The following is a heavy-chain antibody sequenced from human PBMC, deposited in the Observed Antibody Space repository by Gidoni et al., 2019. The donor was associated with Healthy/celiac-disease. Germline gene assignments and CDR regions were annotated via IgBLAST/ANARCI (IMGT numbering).Heavy chain of an antibody. CDR1: GGAISSSSYY. Sequence: QMQLQESGPGLVKTSETLSLTCTVSGGAISSSSYYWGWIRQSPGKGLEWIVSIYYSGSTYYNPSLKSRVTISVDTSKNQFSLKLSSVTAADTAVYYCARSANLYGSGSYYWGQGTLVTVSS. J-gene: IGHJ4*02. V-gene: IGHV4-39*01. CDR2: IYYSGST. CDR3: ARSANLYGSGSYY. D-gene: IGHD3-10*01.